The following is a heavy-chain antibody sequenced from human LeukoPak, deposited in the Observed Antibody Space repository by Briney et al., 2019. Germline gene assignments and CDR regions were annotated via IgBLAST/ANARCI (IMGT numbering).Heavy chain of an antibody. CDR3: ARGLVVVTATNWFDP. CDR1: GYTFTGYY. V-gene: IGHV1-2*02. J-gene: IGHJ5*02. CDR2: INPNSGGT. Sequence: ASVKVSCKSSGYTFTGYYMHSVRQPPGQGLEWMGWINPNSGGTNYAQKFQGRVTMTRDTSISTAYMELSRLRSDDTAVYYCARGLVVVTATNWFDPWGQGTLVTVSS. D-gene: IGHD2-21*02.